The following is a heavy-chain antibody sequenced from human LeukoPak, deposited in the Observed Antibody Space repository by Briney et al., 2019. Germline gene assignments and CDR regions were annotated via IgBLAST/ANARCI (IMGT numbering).Heavy chain of an antibody. D-gene: IGHD6-6*01. Sequence: GGSLRLSCEASGFTFSSYWMHWVRQAPGKGLVWVSRINSDGSRTTYADSVKGRFTISRDNAKNTLYLLMNSLRAEDTAVYYCASLFLCYGCSSSSDSFDIWGQGTMVTVSS. CDR1: GFTFSSYW. CDR3: ASLFLCYGCSSSSDSFDI. V-gene: IGHV3-74*03. J-gene: IGHJ3*02. CDR2: INSDGSRT.